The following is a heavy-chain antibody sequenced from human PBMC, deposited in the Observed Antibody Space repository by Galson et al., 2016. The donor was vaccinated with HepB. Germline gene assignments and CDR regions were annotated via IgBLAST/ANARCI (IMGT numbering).Heavy chain of an antibody. CDR3: ARDPIRRDGYTPDY. CDR1: GFTFSDYW. J-gene: IGHJ4*02. D-gene: IGHD5-24*01. V-gene: IGHV3-7*03. CDR2: IKQDGSQK. Sequence: SLRLSCAASGFTFSDYWMAWVRQAPGKGLEWVANIKQDGSQKYYVDSVKGRFTISRDNTKTSLYLQMNTLRAEDTALYYCARDPIRRDGYTPDYWGQGILVIVSS.